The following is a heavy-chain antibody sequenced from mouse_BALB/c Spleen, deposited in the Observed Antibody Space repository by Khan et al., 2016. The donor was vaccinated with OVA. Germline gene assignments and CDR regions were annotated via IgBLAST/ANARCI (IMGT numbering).Heavy chain of an antibody. CDR3: ARWFAY. J-gene: IGHJ3*01. Sequence: EVQLQESGLGLVKPSQSLSLTCTVTGYSITSDYAWNWIRQFPGNKLEWMGYISYSGGTSYLPSLKSRISITRDTSKNQFFLQLNSVTTEDSATYYCARWFAYWGQGTLVTVS. CDR2: ISYSGGT. CDR1: GYSITSDYA. V-gene: IGHV3-2*02.